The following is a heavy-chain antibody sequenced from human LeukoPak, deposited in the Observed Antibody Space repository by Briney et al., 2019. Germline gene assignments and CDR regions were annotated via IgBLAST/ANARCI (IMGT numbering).Heavy chain of an antibody. CDR2: ISSSGSTI. CDR1: GFTFSDYY. J-gene: IGHJ3*02. Sequence: GGSLRLSCAASGFTFSDYYMSWIRQAPGKGLEWVSYISSSGSTIYYADSVKGRFTNSRDNAKNSLYLQMNSLRAEDTAVYYCARAPYYYDSSGYYPSAFDIWGQGTMVTVSS. V-gene: IGHV3-11*01. D-gene: IGHD3-22*01. CDR3: ARAPYYYDSSGYYPSAFDI.